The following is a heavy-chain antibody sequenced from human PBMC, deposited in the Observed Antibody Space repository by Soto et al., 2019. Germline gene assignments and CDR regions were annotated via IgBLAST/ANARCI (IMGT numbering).Heavy chain of an antibody. J-gene: IGHJ6*02. D-gene: IGHD2-2*01. CDR3: AKDPPWTVGPLAMDV. CDR1: GFTVNNTA. CDR2: FSGRSTST. V-gene: IGHV3-23*01. Sequence: EMHLLESGGGLVQPGGSLRLSCVASGFTVNNTAMTWVRQTPGGGLEWVSAFSGRSTSTYYAGSVKGRFTISKDNAKNTLYLQMNSLRVEDTAVYYCAKDPPWTVGPLAMDVWGQGTTVTVSS.